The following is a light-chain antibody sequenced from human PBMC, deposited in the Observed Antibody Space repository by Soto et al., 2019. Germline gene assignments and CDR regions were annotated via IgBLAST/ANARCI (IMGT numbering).Light chain of an antibody. CDR2: AAS. V-gene: IGKV1-6*01. J-gene: IGKJ4*01. CDR1: QGIRHD. Sequence: AIEMTQSPSSLSVSVGDRVTITCRASQGIRHDLGWYQQKPGKAPELLIYAASILQSGVPPRFSGSGSGTDFTLTITSLQPEDFAIYYCLQDYAYPRTFGGGTKVDIK. CDR3: LQDYAYPRT.